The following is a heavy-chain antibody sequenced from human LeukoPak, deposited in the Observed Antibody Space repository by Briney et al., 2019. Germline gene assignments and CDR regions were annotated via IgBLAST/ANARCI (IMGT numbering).Heavy chain of an antibody. J-gene: IGHJ4*02. V-gene: IGHV4-34*01. D-gene: IGHD3-10*01. CDR1: GGSFSGYY. CDR3: ARGVVYSYYGSGRLDY. Sequence: PSETLSLTCAVYGGSFSGYYWSWIRQPPGKGLEWIGEINHSGSTNYNPSLKSRVTISVDTSKNQFSLKLSSVTAADTAVYYCARGVVYSYYGSGRLDYWGQGTLVTVSS. CDR2: INHSGST.